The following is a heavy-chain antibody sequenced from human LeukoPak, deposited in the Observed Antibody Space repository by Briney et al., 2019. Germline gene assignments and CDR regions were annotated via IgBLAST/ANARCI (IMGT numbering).Heavy chain of an antibody. Sequence: GGSLRLSCAASGFTFSDYYMSWIRQAPGKGLEWVSYISSSGSYTNYADSVKGRFTISRDNAKNSLYLQMNSLRAEDTAVYYCARVVAGEPPDYWGQGTLVTVSS. CDR3: ARVVAGEPPDY. D-gene: IGHD2-15*01. V-gene: IGHV3-11*06. J-gene: IGHJ4*02. CDR2: ISSSGSYT. CDR1: GFTFSDYY.